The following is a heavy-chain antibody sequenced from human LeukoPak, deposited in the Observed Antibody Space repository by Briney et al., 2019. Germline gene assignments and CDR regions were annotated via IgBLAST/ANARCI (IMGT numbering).Heavy chain of an antibody. CDR1: GYTFTGYY. CDR3: ARSRSTSFGGTD. J-gene: IGHJ4*02. Sequence: GASVKVSCKASGYTFTGYYMHWVRQAPGQGLEWMGWINPNNGGTHYAQKFQGRVTMTRDTSISTAYMELSRLRSDDTAVYYCARSRSTSFGGTDWGQGTLVTVSS. D-gene: IGHD2-2*01. CDR2: INPNNGGT. V-gene: IGHV1-2*02.